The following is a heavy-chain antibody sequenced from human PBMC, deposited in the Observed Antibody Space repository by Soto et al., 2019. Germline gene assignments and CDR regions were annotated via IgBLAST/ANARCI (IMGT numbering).Heavy chain of an antibody. V-gene: IGHV1-2*02. D-gene: IGHD3-22*01. J-gene: IGHJ4*02. CDR3: ARDTDYYDSTGYYSH. CDR2: INPNSGGT. Sequence: ASVKVSCKASGYTFTGYYMHWVRQAPGQGLEWMGWINPNSGGTNYAQKFQGRVTMTRDTSISTAYMELSRLRSDDTAVYYCARDTDYYDSTGYYSHWGQGTPVTAPQ. CDR1: GYTFTGYY.